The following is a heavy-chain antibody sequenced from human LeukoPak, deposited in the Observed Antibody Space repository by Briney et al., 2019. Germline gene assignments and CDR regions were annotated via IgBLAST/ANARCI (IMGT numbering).Heavy chain of an antibody. CDR3: VKGRDYGNYYFDY. Sequence: SGGSLRLSCAASGFTFSSYGMHWVRQAPGKGPEWVAFIRHDGRDKDYADSVQGRFTISRDNSMNTLYVLMNSLRPDDTAVYYCVKGRDYGNYYFDYWGQGTLVTVSS. J-gene: IGHJ4*02. D-gene: IGHD4-11*01. CDR2: IRHDGRDK. CDR1: GFTFSSYG. V-gene: IGHV3-30*02.